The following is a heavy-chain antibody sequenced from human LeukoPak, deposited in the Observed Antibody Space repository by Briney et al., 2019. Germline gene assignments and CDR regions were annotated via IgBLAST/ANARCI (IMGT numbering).Heavy chain of an antibody. CDR1: GFTFSSYW. J-gene: IGHJ4*02. D-gene: IGHD3-10*01. Sequence: GGSLRLSCAASGFTFSSYWMHWVRQAPGKGLVWVSRINSDGSSTSYADSVKGRFTISRDNSKNTLYLQMNSLRAEDTAVYYCAKNRYGSGRPSDWWGQGTLVTVSS. CDR2: INSDGSST. CDR3: AKNRYGSGRPSDW. V-gene: IGHV3-74*01.